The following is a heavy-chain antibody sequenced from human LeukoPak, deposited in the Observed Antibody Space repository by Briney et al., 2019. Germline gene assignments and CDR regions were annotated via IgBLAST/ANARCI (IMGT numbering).Heavy chain of an antibody. J-gene: IGHJ4*02. CDR3: ARGTAYYDFWSGYYKALDY. CDR1: GGSFSGYY. CDR2: INHSGSA. Sequence: RASETLSLTCAVYGGSFSGYYWSWIRQPPGKGLEWIGEINHSGSANYNPSLKSRVTISVDTSKNQFSLKLSSVTAADPAVYYCARGTAYYDFWSGYYKALDYWGQGTLVTVSS. V-gene: IGHV4-34*01. D-gene: IGHD3-3*01.